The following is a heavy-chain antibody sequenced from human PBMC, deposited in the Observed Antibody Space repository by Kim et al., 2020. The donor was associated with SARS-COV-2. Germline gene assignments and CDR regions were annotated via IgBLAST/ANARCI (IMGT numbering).Heavy chain of an antibody. J-gene: IGHJ4*02. CDR1: EFTFDTYS. V-gene: IGHV3-21*01. Sequence: GGSLRLSCAAPEFTFDTYSMNWVRQGPEKGLEWVSSISSSSTYTYYADSVKGRFTISRDNAKNSLYLQMNSLRAEDTAMYYCARDSGECSYGKRNFYYWGRGHRVRVSS. D-gene: IGHD3-16*01. CDR2: ISSSSTYT. CDR3: ARDSGECSYGKRNFYY.